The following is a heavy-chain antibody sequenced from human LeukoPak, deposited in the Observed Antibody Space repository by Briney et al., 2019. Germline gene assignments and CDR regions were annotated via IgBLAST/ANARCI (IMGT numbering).Heavy chain of an antibody. CDR3: ARDYYDSSGYSRFDP. J-gene: IGHJ5*02. CDR2: INPNSGGT. V-gene: IGHV1-2*02. CDR1: GYTFTGYY. Sequence: GASVKVSCKTSGYTFTGYYMHWVRQAPGQGLAWMGWINPNSGGTDYAQKFQGRATMTRDTSISTAYMEVSRLRSDDTAVYYCARDYYDSSGYSRFDPWGQGTLVTVSS. D-gene: IGHD3-22*01.